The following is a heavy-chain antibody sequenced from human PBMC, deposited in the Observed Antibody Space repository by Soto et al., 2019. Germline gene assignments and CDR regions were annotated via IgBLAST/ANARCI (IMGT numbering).Heavy chain of an antibody. CDR1: GFSFSNYA. CDR2: FSAGGRA. J-gene: IGHJ4*02. CDR3: AKESMPEHYGDTLFDY. Sequence: EVQLLESGGGLVQPGWSLRLSCEASGFSFSNYALSWVRQSPGKGLEWVSTFSAGGRAYYADSVKGRFTIAKDTSKNTLHLQASSLRAEDTAVYYCAKESMPEHYGDTLFDYWGQGTRVTVSS. V-gene: IGHV3-23*01. D-gene: IGHD4-17*01.